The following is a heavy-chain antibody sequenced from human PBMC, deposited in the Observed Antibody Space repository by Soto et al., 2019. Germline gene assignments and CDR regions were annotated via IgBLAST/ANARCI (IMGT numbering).Heavy chain of an antibody. J-gene: IGHJ4*02. V-gene: IGHV1-69*01. CDR2: IIPIFGTA. CDR1: GGTFSSYA. D-gene: IGHD3-22*01. CDR3: ARSRTYYYDSSGYDYFDY. Sequence: QVQLVQSGAEVKKPGSSVKVSCKASGGTFSSYAISWVRQAPGQGLEWMGGIIPIFGTANYAQKFQGRVTITADESTRTAYMELSSLRSEDTAVYYCARSRTYYYDSSGYDYFDYWGQGTLVTVSS.